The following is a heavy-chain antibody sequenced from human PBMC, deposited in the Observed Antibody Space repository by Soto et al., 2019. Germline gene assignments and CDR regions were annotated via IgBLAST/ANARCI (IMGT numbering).Heavy chain of an antibody. CDR3: ARGVGYAGVDY. D-gene: IGHD5-12*01. CDR2: INHSGST. V-gene: IGHV4-34*01. J-gene: IGHJ4*02. CDR1: GGSFSAYY. Sequence: QVQLQQWGAGLLKPSETLSLTCAVYGGSFSAYYWSWIRQPPGKGLEGIGEINHSGSTTYNPSLKSXXTXSXXRSKNQFSLKLSSVTAADTALYYCARGVGYAGVDYWGQGTLVTVSS.